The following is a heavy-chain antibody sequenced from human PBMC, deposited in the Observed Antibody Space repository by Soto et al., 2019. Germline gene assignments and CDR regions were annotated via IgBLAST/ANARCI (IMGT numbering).Heavy chain of an antibody. Sequence: GGSLRLSCAASGFTFSTYTMDWVRQAPGKGLEWVSSVSSTSTYIYYADSLKGRFTISRDNAKNSLFLQMNSLRVDDTAVYYCVRVVMAARTKWLDPCGQGTMVTVYS. CDR1: GFTFSTYT. D-gene: IGHD6-6*01. J-gene: IGHJ5*02. CDR3: VRVVMAARTKWLDP. V-gene: IGHV3-21*01. CDR2: VSSTSTYI.